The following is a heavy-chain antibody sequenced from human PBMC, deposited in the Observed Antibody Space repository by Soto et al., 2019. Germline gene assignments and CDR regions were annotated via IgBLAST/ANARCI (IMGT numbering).Heavy chain of an antibody. CDR2: ISSSSSYT. J-gene: IGHJ4*02. CDR1: GFTFSEYY. V-gene: IGHV3-11*06. Sequence: QVQLVESGGGLVKPGGSLRLSCAASGFTFSEYYMSWIRQAPGKGLEWVSYISSSSSYTNYADSVKGRFTISRDNAKNSLYLQMNSLRAEDTAVYYCARDRRGYCYGPVDYWGQGTLVTVSS. CDR3: ARDRRGYCYGPVDY. D-gene: IGHD5-18*01.